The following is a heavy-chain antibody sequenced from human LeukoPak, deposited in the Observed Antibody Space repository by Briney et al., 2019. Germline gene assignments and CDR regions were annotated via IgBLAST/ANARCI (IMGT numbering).Heavy chain of an antibody. CDR2: ISSSSSNI. CDR3: ACISYDSSGYYPLGRDAFDI. D-gene: IGHD3-22*01. J-gene: IGHJ3*02. CDR1: GFSFSSYG. Sequence: PGGSLRLSCAASGFSFSSYGMHWVRQAPGKGLEWVSSISSSSSNIYYADSVKGRFTISRDNAKNSLYLQMNSLRAKDTAVYYCACISYDSSGYYPLGRDAFDIWGQGTMVTVSS. V-gene: IGHV3-21*01.